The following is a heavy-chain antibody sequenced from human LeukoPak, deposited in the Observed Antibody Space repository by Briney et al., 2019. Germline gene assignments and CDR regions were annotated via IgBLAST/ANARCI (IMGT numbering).Heavy chain of an antibody. CDR1: GGSFTSHY. J-gene: IGHJ4*02. CDR2: YSGST. CDR3: ARDRYFDN. V-gene: IGHV4-59*11. Sequence: SETLSLTCTVSGGSFTSHYWSWIRQPPGKGLEWIGYYSGSTNYNPSLKSRATILADTSKNQFSLKLTSVTAADTAVYYCARDRYFDNWGQGILVAVSS.